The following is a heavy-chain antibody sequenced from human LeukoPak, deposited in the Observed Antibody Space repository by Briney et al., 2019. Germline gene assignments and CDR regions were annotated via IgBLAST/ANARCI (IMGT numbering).Heavy chain of an antibody. CDR2: IYTSGST. CDR3: ARVGDCSGGSCFVDY. Sequence: SETLSLTCTVSGGSISRYYWSWIRQPAGKGLEWIGRIYTSGSTNYNPSLKSRVTMSVDTSKNQFSLKLSSVTAADTAVYYCARVGDCSGGSCFVDYWGQGTLVTVSS. D-gene: IGHD2-15*01. J-gene: IGHJ4*02. V-gene: IGHV4-4*07. CDR1: GGSISRYY.